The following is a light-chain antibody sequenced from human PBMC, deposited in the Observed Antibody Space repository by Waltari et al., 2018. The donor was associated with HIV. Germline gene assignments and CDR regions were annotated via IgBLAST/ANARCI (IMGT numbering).Light chain of an antibody. J-gene: IGKJ4*01. CDR2: WAS. V-gene: IGKV4-1*01. CDR3: QQYYSTPLT. CDR1: KSVLYSSNNKNY. Sequence: DIVMTQSPDSLDVYLGERATINCKSSKSVLYSSNNKNYLAWYQQKPGQPPKLLIYWASTRESGVPDRFSGSGSGTDFTLTISSLQAEDVAVYYCQQYYSTPLTFGGGTKVEIK.